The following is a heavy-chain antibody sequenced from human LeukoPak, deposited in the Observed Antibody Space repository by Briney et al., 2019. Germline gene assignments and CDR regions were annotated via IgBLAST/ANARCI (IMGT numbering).Heavy chain of an antibody. CDR2: MNPNSGNT. J-gene: IGHJ3*02. CDR3: GREQVVQDGAFDI. CDR1: GYTFTSYD. Sequence: ASVKVSCKASGYTFTSYDINWVRQATGQGLEWMGWMNPNSGNTGYAQKFQGRVTITRNTSISTAYMELSSLRSEDTAVYYCGREQVVQDGAFDIWGQGTMVTVSS. V-gene: IGHV1-8*03. D-gene: IGHD6-6*01.